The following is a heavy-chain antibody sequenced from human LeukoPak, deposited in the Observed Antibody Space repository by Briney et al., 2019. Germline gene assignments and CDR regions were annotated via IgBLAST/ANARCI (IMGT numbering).Heavy chain of an antibody. CDR3: AKGRGSGYALDY. V-gene: IGHV3-43*02. CDR1: GFTFDDYA. D-gene: IGHD5-18*01. J-gene: IGHJ4*02. Sequence: GGSLRLSCAASGFTFDDYAMHWVRQAPGKGLAWVSLTGGDGGSTFYADSVKGRFTISRDNRKNSLYLQLNSLTTEDTALYYCAKGRGSGYALDYWGQGTLVTVSS. CDR2: TGGDGGST.